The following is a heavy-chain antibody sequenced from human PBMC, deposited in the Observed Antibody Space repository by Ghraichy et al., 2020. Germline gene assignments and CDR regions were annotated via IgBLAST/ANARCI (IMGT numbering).Heavy chain of an antibody. CDR1: GFTFSSYW. V-gene: IGHV3-74*01. CDR2: INSDGSST. CDR3: ARGGPDEYDFWSGYYFDY. D-gene: IGHD3-3*01. Sequence: GGSLRLSCAASGFTFSSYWMHWVRQAPGKGLVWVSRINSDGSSTSYADSVKGRFTISRDNAKNTLYLQMNSLRAEDTAVYYCARGGPDEYDFWSGYYFDYWGQGTLVTVSS. J-gene: IGHJ4*02.